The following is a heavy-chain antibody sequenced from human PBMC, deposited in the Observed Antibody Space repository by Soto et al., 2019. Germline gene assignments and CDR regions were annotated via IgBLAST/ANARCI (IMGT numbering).Heavy chain of an antibody. CDR3: ARAVVRGIINNYYGMDV. CDR1: GYTFTGSY. V-gene: IGHV1-2*04. J-gene: IGHJ6*02. Sequence: ASVNVSCKASGYTFTGSYMHWVRQAPGQGLEWMGWINPNSGGTNYAQKFQGWVTMTRDTSISTAYMELSRLRSDDTAVYYCARAVVRGIINNYYGMDVWGQGTTVTVSS. D-gene: IGHD3-10*01. CDR2: INPNSGGT.